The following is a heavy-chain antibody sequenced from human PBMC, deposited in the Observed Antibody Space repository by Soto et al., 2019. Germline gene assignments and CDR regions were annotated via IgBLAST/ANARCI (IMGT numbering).Heavy chain of an antibody. D-gene: IGHD2-2*02. CDR1: GFTFSSYA. J-gene: IGHJ6*02. V-gene: IGHV3-30-3*01. Sequence: SLRLSCAASGFTFSSYAMHWVRQAPGKGLEWVAVISYDGSNKYYADSVKGRFTISRDNSKNTLYLQMNSLRAEDTAVYYCARAGYKGWHYYYRLDVWGQGTTVTVSS. CDR3: ARAGYKGWHYYYRLDV. CDR2: ISYDGSNK.